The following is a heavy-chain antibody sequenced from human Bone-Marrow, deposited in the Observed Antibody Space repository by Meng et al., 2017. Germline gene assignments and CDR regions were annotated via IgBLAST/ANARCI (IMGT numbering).Heavy chain of an antibody. Sequence: GGSLRLSCAASGFTFSSYWMSWVRQAQGKGLEWVANIKQDGSEKYYVDSVKGRFTISRDNAKNSLYLQMNSLRAEDTAVYYCARDTPTPYSSSWYYYYGMDVWGQGTTVTVSS. J-gene: IGHJ6*02. CDR1: GFTFSSYW. CDR2: IKQDGSEK. D-gene: IGHD6-13*01. V-gene: IGHV3-7*01. CDR3: ARDTPTPYSSSWYYYYGMDV.